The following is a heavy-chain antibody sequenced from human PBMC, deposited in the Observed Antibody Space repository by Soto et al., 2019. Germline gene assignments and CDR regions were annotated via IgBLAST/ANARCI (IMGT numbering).Heavy chain of an antibody. CDR1: GYTFTSYY. V-gene: IGHV1-46*01. CDR3: ARDLGYCSSTSCHPSWFYA. Sequence: GSSVKVSCKASGYTFTSYYIHWLRQAPGQGLEWMGIINPSGGSTSYAQKFQGRVTMTRDTSTSTVYMELSSLRSEDTAVYYCARDLGYCSSTSCHPSWFYAWGQGTLVTVSS. CDR2: INPSGGST. D-gene: IGHD2-2*01. J-gene: IGHJ5*02.